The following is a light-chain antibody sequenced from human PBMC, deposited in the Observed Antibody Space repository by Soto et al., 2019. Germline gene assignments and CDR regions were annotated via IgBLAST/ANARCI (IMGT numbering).Light chain of an antibody. CDR1: LSISSW. V-gene: IGKV1-5*01. J-gene: IGKJ1*01. CDR3: QQYNSHPRT. CDR2: AAS. Sequence: DVQMTQSPSTRSASVGDRVTITCLASLSISSWSAWYQQKPGKAPKLLIYAASGFESGVPSMFSGSGSGTEFPLTISILQPDDFATYYCQQYNSHPRTFGQGTQVDI.